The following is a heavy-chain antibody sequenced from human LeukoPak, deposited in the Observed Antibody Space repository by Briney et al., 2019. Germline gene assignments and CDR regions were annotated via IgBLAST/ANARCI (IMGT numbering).Heavy chain of an antibody. D-gene: IGHD3-9*01. J-gene: IGHJ4*02. V-gene: IGHV1-8*03. Sequence: ASVNVSCKASGYTFTSYDINWVGQATGQGLEGMGWMNPNSGNTGYAQKFQGRVTITRNTSISTAYMELSSLRSEDTAVYYCARALRYFDWLFPDYWGQGTLVTVSS. CDR1: GYTFTSYD. CDR3: ARALRYFDWLFPDY. CDR2: MNPNSGNT.